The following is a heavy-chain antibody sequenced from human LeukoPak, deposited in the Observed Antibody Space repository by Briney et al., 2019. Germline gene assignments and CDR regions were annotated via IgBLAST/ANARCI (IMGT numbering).Heavy chain of an antibody. CDR2: ISYDGSNK. Sequence: GGSLRLSCAASGFTFSSYGMHWVRQAPGKGLEWVAVISYDGSNKYYADSVKGRFTISRDNSKNTLYLQMNSLRAEDTAVYYCARDKAVVDYWGQGTLVTVSS. J-gene: IGHJ4*02. V-gene: IGHV3-30*03. CDR1: GFTFSSYG. D-gene: IGHD6-19*01. CDR3: ARDKAVVDY.